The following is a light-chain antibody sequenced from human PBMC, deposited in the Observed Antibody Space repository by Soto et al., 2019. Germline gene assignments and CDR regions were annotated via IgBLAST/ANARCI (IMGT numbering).Light chain of an antibody. Sequence: QSALTQPASVSGSPGQSITISCTGTSSDVGGYNYVSWYQQHPGKAPKLMIYEVSNRPSGVSNRFSGSKSGNTASLTISGLQAEDVADYYCSSYTSSSPRVFGGGTKVTVL. CDR3: SSYTSSSPRV. J-gene: IGLJ3*02. V-gene: IGLV2-14*01. CDR1: SSDVGGYNY. CDR2: EVS.